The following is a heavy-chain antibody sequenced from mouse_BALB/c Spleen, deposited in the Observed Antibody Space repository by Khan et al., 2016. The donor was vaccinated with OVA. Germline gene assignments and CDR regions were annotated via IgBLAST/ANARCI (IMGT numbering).Heavy chain of an antibody. CDR1: GFTFSSFG. D-gene: IGHD2-3*01. J-gene: IGHJ2*01. CDR3: ARDGYYYFDY. CDR2: ISSGSNTI. Sequence: EVELVESGGGLVQPGGSRKLSCAASGFTFSSFGMHWVRQAPEKGLGWVAYISSGSNTIYYADTVKGRFTISRDNPKNTLFLQMTSLRSEDTAMYYCARDGYYYFDYWGQGTTLTVSS. V-gene: IGHV5-17*02.